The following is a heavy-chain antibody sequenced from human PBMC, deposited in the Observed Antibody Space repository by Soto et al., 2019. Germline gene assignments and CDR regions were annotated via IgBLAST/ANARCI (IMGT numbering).Heavy chain of an antibody. D-gene: IGHD2-2*01. V-gene: IGHV2-5*01. J-gene: IGHJ6*02. CDR3: AHTVMPLARFYYYGMDV. CDR2: IYWNDDK. CDR1: GFSLSTSGVG. Sequence: SGPTLVNPTQTLTLTCPFSGFSLSTSGVGVGWIRQPPGKALEWLALIYWNDDKRYSPSLKSRLTITKDTSKNQVVLTMTNMDPVDTATYYCAHTVMPLARFYYYGMDVWGEGTTVTV.